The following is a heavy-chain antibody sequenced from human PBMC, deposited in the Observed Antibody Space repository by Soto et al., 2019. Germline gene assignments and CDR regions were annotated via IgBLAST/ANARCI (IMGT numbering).Heavy chain of an antibody. CDR1: GGTFSSYA. Sequence: QVQLVQSGAEVKKPGSSVKVSCKASGGTFSSYAISWVRQAPGQGLEWMGGIIPIFGTANYAQKFQGRVTITADKYTETADMALGSLRSEDTAVYYCASFRGWGPSDEDAFDIWGQGTMVTVSS. V-gene: IGHV1-69*06. J-gene: IGHJ3*02. CDR3: ASFRGWGPSDEDAFDI. CDR2: IIPIFGTA. D-gene: IGHD3-16*01.